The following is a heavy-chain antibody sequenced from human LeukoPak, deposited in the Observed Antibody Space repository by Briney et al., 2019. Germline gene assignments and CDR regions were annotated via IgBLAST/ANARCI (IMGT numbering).Heavy chain of an antibody. D-gene: IGHD3-22*01. CDR3: AKTLLDSSGYYYAGSDY. Sequence: TGRSLRLSCAASGFTFSSYAMHWVRQAPGKGLEWVAVISYDGSNKYYADSVKGRFTISRDNAKNSLYLQMNNLRAEDTAVYYCAKTLLDSSGYYYAGSDYWGQGILVTVST. CDR1: GFTFSSYA. CDR2: ISYDGSNK. J-gene: IGHJ4*02. V-gene: IGHV3-30*04.